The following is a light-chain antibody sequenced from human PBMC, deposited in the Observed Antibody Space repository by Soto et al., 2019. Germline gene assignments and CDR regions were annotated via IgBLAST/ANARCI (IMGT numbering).Light chain of an antibody. Sequence: EIVLTQSPGTLSLSPGERATLSCRASQSVASNYLAWYQLKSGQAPRLLIYGASSRATGIPDRFGGSGSGTDFTLTISRLEPEDFAVYFCQQYGDSPETFDQGTKVEIK. CDR3: QQYGDSPET. V-gene: IGKV3-20*01. CDR2: GAS. J-gene: IGKJ1*01. CDR1: QSVASNY.